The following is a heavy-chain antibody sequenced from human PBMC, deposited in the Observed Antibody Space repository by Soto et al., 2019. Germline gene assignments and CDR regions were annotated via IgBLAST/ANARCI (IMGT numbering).Heavy chain of an antibody. CDR3: ARDLGYVSGSFLS. J-gene: IGHJ5*02. CDR1: GFTLSSNA. D-gene: IGHD5-18*01. V-gene: IGHV3-23*01. Sequence: PGGSLRLSCAAPGFTLSSNAMSWVRQAPGKGLEWVSGISASGGNTYYADSVKGRFTISRDNSKNTLYLQMNSLTAEDTAVYYCARDLGYVSGSFLSWGQGAPVTVSS. CDR2: ISASGGNT.